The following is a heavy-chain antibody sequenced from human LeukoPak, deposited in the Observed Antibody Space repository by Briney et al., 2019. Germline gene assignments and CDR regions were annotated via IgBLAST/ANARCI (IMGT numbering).Heavy chain of an antibody. J-gene: IGHJ4*02. CDR1: GFTSSSYA. Sequence: PGGSLRLSCAASGFTSSSYAMHWVRQAPGKGLEWVAVISYDGSNKYYADSVKGRFTISRDNSKNTLYLQMNSLRAEDTAVYYCAKTGTPWYYFDYWGQGTLVTVSS. CDR3: AKTGTPWYYFDY. CDR2: ISYDGSNK. V-gene: IGHV3-30-3*02. D-gene: IGHD6-13*01.